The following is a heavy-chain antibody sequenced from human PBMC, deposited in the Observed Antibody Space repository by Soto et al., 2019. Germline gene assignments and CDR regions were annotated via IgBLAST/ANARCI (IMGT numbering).Heavy chain of an antibody. CDR2: VGGGGDNI. CDR3: AKRDSGSGRSPPLINY. CDR1: GFTFSSYS. Sequence: QLLESGGGLVQPGGSLRLSCAASGFTFSSYSMNWVRQAPGKGLQWVATVGGGGDNIFYADSVKGRFTISRDDSQHMVFLQMNSLRPEDTAVYFCAKRDSGSGRSPPLINYWGQGTLVTVSS. D-gene: IGHD3-10*01. J-gene: IGHJ4*02. V-gene: IGHV3-23*01.